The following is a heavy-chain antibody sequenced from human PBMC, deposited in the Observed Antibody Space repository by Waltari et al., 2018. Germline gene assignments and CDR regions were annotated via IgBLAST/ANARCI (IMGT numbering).Heavy chain of an antibody. CDR2: IYWNDDK. V-gene: IGHV2-5*01. J-gene: IGHJ4*02. CDR3: ARAVRGVYNVDY. D-gene: IGHD3-10*01. CDR1: GFSLSTSGVG. Sequence: QITLKESGPTLVKPTQTLTLTCTFSGFSLSTSGVGVGWIRQPPGKALEWLALIYWNDDKRYSPSLKSRLTITKDTSKNQVVLTMTNMDPVDTATYYCARAVRGVYNVDYWGQGTLVTVSS.